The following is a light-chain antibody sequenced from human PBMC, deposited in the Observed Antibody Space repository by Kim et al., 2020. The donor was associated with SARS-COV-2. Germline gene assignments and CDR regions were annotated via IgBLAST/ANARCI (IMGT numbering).Light chain of an antibody. CDR2: AAS. CDR3: QQSNTIPYT. Sequence: DIQMTQAPSSLSASVGDRVTITCRASQSISNYLHWYQHKPGKAPKLLIYAASSFQSGVPSRFSGSESGTDFTLTISSQQPEDFATYYCQQSNTIPYTFGQATKLEI. V-gene: IGKV1-39*01. CDR1: QSISNY. J-gene: IGKJ2*01.